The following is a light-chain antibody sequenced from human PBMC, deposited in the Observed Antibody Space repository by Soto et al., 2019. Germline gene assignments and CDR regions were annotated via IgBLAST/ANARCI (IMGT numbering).Light chain of an antibody. V-gene: IGKV3-20*01. Sequence: IVLTQSPGTLSLSPGERVTLSCRASQSVTTRLAWYQHKPGQAPRLLMSGASSRASGVPVRFSGSGSGTDFTLTISRLEPEDVAVYYCQQYYSAPLTFGGGTKVDIK. CDR2: GAS. J-gene: IGKJ4*01. CDR3: QQYYSAPLT. CDR1: QSVTTR.